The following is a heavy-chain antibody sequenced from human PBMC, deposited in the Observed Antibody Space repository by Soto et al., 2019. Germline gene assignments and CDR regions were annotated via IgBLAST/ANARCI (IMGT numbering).Heavy chain of an antibody. Sequence: PGGSLRLSCSASGFTFSSYVMHWVRQAPGKGLEWLSYISSSGATIYYADSVKGRFTISRVNARNSLYLQMNSLRAEDTAVYYCARIDSVVVVAATRPMDVWGQGTTVTVSS. CDR1: GFTFSSYV. V-gene: IGHV3-48*03. D-gene: IGHD2-15*01. J-gene: IGHJ6*02. CDR3: ARIDSVVVVAATRPMDV. CDR2: ISSSGATI.